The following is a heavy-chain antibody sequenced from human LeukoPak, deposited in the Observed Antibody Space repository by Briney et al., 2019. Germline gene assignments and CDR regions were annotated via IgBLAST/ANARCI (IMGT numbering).Heavy chain of an antibody. CDR3: ARCYYDSSAYSHGFDY. V-gene: IGHV1-8*01. J-gene: IGHJ4*02. Sequence: ASVKVSCKASGYTFTSYDINWVRQATGQGLEWMGWMNPNSGNTGYAQKLQGRVTMTRDTSTSTVYMELSSLRSEDTAVYYCARCYYDSSAYSHGFDYWGQGTLVTVSS. CDR2: MNPNSGNT. D-gene: IGHD3-22*01. CDR1: GYTFTSYD.